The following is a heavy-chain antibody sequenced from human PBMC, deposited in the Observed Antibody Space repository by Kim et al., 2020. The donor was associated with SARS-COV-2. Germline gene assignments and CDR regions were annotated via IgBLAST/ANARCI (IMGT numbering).Heavy chain of an antibody. CDR3: ARGNNYGYEY. V-gene: IGHV1-2*06. Sequence: ASVKVACKASGYTFTNYNIHWVRQAPGQGLEWMGRINPDSGATNYAQNFQGRVTMTRDTSISTAYMDLNRLRSDDMAVYYCARGNNYGYEYWGRGTLVTVSS. J-gene: IGHJ4*02. CDR2: INPDSGAT. D-gene: IGHD3-16*01. CDR1: GYTFTNYN.